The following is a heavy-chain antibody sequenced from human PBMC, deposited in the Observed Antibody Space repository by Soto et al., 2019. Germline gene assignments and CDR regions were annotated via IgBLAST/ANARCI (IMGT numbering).Heavy chain of an antibody. D-gene: IGHD6-13*01. Sequence: EVQLVESGGGLVQPGGSLRLSCAASGFTFSDHYIDWVRQAPGKGLEWVGRSRDKANSYTTEYAASVKGRFTISRDDSKNSLYLQMNSLKTEDTAVYYCAKVASSPQTRDFDYWGQGTLATVSS. CDR3: AKVASSPQTRDFDY. CDR1: GFTFSDHY. CDR2: SRDKANSYTT. V-gene: IGHV3-72*01. J-gene: IGHJ4*02.